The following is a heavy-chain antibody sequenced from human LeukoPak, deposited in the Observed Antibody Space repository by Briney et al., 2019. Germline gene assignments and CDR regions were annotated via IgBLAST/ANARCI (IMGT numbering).Heavy chain of an antibody. Sequence: PGGSLRLSCEASGFTFINYAMTWVRQAPGKGLEWVAVTSYDGITKYYADSVKGRFTISRDNSKNTLYLQMNSLRTEDTAVYYCARLGIVGSMTEDWGQGTLVTVSS. V-gene: IGHV3-30-3*01. CDR2: TSYDGITK. CDR1: GFTFINYA. D-gene: IGHD1-26*01. J-gene: IGHJ4*02. CDR3: ARLGIVGSMTED.